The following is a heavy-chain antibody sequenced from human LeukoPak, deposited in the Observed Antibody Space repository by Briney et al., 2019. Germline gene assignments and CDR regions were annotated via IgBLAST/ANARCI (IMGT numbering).Heavy chain of an antibody. Sequence: SETLSLTCAVYGGSFSGYYWSWIRQPPGKGLEWIGEINHSGSTNYSPSLKSRVTISVDTSKNQFSLKLSSVTAADTAVYYCAGDGYNYKDYWGQGTLVTVSS. V-gene: IGHV4-34*01. J-gene: IGHJ4*02. D-gene: IGHD5-24*01. CDR3: AGDGYNYKDY. CDR1: GGSFSGYY. CDR2: INHSGST.